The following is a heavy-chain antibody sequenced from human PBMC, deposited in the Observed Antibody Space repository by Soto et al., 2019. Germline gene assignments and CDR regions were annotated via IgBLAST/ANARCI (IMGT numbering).Heavy chain of an antibody. CDR3: AREWIAAAGEDYFDY. J-gene: IGHJ4*02. D-gene: IGHD6-13*01. V-gene: IGHV3-53*01. Sequence: GRSQRLSCAASGYTVSSNYMRCFRQAPGKGLEWVSVIYSGGSTYYADSVKGRFTISRDNSKNTLYLQMNSLRAEDTAVYYCAREWIAAAGEDYFDYWGQGTLVTVSS. CDR1: GYTVSSNY. CDR2: IYSGGST.